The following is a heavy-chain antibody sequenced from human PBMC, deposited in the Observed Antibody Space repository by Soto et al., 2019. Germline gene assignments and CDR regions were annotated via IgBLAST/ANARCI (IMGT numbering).Heavy chain of an antibody. CDR3: GAVDYGDY. D-gene: IGHD3-10*01. V-gene: IGHV1-3*01. CDR2: INPGNGNT. Sequence: ASVKVSCKTSGYTFTNYAVHWARQAPGQRLEWMGWINPGNGNTEYSQKFQDRVTFTSDTSASTAHMELRSLRSEDTAVYYCGAVDYGDYWG. CDR1: GYTFTNYA. J-gene: IGHJ4*01.